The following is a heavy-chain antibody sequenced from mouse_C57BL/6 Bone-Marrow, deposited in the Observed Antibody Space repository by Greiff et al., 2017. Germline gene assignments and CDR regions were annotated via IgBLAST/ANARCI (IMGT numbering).Heavy chain of an antibody. D-gene: IGHD1-1*01. CDR3: TTRRVTAVVADY. Sequence: SGAELVRPGASVKLSCTASGFNIKDDYMHWVKQRPEQGLEWIGWIDPENGDTEYASKFQGKATITADTSSNTAYMQLSSLTAEDTAVYYWTTRRVTAVVADYWGQGTTLTVSS. CDR1: GFNIKDDY. V-gene: IGHV14-4*01. CDR2: IDPENGDT. J-gene: IGHJ2*01.